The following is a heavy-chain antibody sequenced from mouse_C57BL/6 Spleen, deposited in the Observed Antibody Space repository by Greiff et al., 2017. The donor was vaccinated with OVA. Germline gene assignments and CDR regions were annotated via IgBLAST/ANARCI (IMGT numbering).Heavy chain of an antibody. J-gene: IGHJ1*03. Sequence: QVQLQQPGAELVKPGASVKVSCKASGYTFTSYWMHWVKQRPGQGLEWIGRIHPSDSDTNYNQKFKGKATLTVDKSSSTAYMQLSSLTSEDSAVYYCALYYGSSYWCFDVWGTGTTVTVSS. CDR2: IHPSDSDT. CDR3: ALYYGSSYWCFDV. D-gene: IGHD1-1*01. CDR1: GYTFTSYW. V-gene: IGHV1-74*01.